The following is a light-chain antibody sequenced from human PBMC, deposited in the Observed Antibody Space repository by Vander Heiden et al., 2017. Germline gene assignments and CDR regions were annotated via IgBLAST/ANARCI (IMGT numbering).Light chain of an antibody. Sequence: DIQMTQSPVSVSASRGDTVTFACRASQTGSSRVAWYQLRPGEAPKFLIYGTSILERGVPSRFSGSGSGTHFSLTINNLQPEDFAIYYCQQAYSFPPTFGGGTKVEIK. V-gene: IGKV1D-12*01. CDR2: GTS. CDR1: QTGSSR. J-gene: IGKJ4*01. CDR3: QQAYSFPPT.